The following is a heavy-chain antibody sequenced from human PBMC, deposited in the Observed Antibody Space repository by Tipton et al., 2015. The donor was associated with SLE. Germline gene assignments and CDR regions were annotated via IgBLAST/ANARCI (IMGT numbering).Heavy chain of an antibody. V-gene: IGHV4-4*02. CDR1: GGSINSYNW. Sequence: TLSLTCAVSGGSINSYNWWTWVRQPPGKGLEWIGEIYHSGTTNYNPSLKSRITISLDKSNNHFSLRLSSVTAADTAVYYCASGILTGNAAFDIWGPGTMVTVS. D-gene: IGHD3-9*01. CDR3: ASGILTGNAAFDI. J-gene: IGHJ3*02. CDR2: IYHSGTT.